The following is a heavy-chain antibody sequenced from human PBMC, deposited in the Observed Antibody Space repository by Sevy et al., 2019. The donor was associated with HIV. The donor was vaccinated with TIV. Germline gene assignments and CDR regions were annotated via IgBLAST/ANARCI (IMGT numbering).Heavy chain of an antibody. CDR3: ANSRGRYEGSSWLYYYYLLDV. CDR1: GFSFSRHG. J-gene: IGHJ6*02. Sequence: GGSLRLSCVASGFSFSRHGMHWVRQAPGKGLEWVAVISDDGSDKQYADSVKGRFTISRDNSKDTLYLQMNSLRLEDTAIYYCANSRGRYEGSSWLYYYYLLDVWGQGTTVTVSS. CDR2: ISDDGSDK. D-gene: IGHD6-13*01. V-gene: IGHV3-30*18.